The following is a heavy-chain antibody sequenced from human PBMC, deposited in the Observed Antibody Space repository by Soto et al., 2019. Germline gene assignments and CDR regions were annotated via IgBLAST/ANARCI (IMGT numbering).Heavy chain of an antibody. D-gene: IGHD3-3*01. CDR3: AREIERLLGY. J-gene: IGHJ4*02. CDR1: GFTFSSYA. CDR2: ISYDGRNK. V-gene: IGHV3-30*04. Sequence: GGSLRLSFAASGFTFSSYAMHWVRQAPGKGLEWVAVISYDGRNKYYADSVKGRFTISRDNSKNTLYLQMNSLRAEDTAVYYCAREIERLLGYWGQGTLVTVSS.